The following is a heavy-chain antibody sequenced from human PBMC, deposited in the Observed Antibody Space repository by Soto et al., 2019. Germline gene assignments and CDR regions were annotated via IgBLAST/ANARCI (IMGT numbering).Heavy chain of an antibody. CDR1: GFTFSSYA. CDR3: ARDGVVDRIAAAGTGWHCVFDY. J-gene: IGHJ4*01. V-gene: IGHV3-30-3*01. D-gene: IGHD6-13*01. CDR2: ISYDGSNK. Sequence: HPGGSLRLSCAASGFTFSSYAMHWVRQAPGKGLEWVAVISYDGSNKYYADSVRGRFTISRDNSKNTLYLQMNSLRAEDTALYYCARDGVVDRIAAAGTGWHCVFDYWVQGTLVTVS.